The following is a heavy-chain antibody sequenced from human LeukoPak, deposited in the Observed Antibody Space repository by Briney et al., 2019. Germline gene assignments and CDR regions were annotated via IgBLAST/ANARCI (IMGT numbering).Heavy chain of an antibody. CDR2: IYYSGST. CDR3: ARMSCNSTSCWFDP. J-gene: IGHJ5*02. D-gene: IGHD2-2*01. V-gene: IGHV4-59*08. CDR1: GDSISSYS. Sequence: SETLSLTCTVSGDSISSYSWSWLRQPPGKGLEYIGYIYYSGSTNYNPSLKSPVTISVDTSNNKFSLRLSTVPAADTVLYDGARMSCNSTSCWFDPWGQGNLVTFSS.